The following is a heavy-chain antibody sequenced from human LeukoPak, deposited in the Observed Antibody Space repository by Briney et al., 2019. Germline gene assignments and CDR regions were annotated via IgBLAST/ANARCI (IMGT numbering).Heavy chain of an antibody. D-gene: IGHD2-21*02. CDR3: AKMHSIVVVTAILEYFQH. J-gene: IGHJ1*01. Sequence: GGSLRLSCAASGFTFSGYAMSWVRQAPGKGLEWVSAISGSGGSTYYADSVKGRFTISRDNSKNTLYLQMNSLRAEDTAVYYCAKMHSIVVVTAILEYFQHRGQGTLVTVSS. CDR2: ISGSGGST. V-gene: IGHV3-23*01. CDR1: GFTFSGYA.